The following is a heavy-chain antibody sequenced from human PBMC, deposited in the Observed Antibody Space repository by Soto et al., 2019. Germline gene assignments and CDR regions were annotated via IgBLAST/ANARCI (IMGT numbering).Heavy chain of an antibody. V-gene: IGHV3-30*18. CDR2: ISYDGSNN. J-gene: IGHJ6*02. D-gene: IGHD2-2*02. CDR1: GFTFSSYG. Sequence: QVQLVESGGGVVQPGRSLRLSCAASGFTFSSYGMHWVRQAPGRGLEWVAVISYDGSNNYYADSVKGRFTISRDNSKNTLYLQMNGLRAEDTAVYYCAKEARTPAAIGEYYHYYGMDVWGQGTTVTVSS. CDR3: AKEARTPAAIGEYYHYYGMDV.